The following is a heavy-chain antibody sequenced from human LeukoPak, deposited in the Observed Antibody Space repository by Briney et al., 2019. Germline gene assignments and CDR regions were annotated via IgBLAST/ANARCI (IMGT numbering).Heavy chain of an antibody. D-gene: IGHD3-22*01. CDR2: IYHSGST. V-gene: IGHV4-30-2*01. CDR1: GGSISSGGYS. CDR3: ASGYDSSEY. Sequence: PSETLSLTCAVSGGSISSGGYSWSWIRQPPGKGLEWIGYIYHSGSTYYNPSLESRVTISVDRSKNQFSLKLSSVTAAVTAVYYCASGYDSSEYWGQGTLVTVSS. J-gene: IGHJ4*02.